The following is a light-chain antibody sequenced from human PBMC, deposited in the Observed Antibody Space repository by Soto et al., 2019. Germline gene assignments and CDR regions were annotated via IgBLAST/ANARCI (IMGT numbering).Light chain of an antibody. CDR1: QSISNS. CDR3: QQYNSWPPRT. Sequence: EIVMTQSPASLSVSPGETATLSCRASQSISNSLAWYQQKPGQAPSLLIYGASTRATGIPARFSGSGSGTEFTLTISSLQSXXXXXXYCQQYNSWPPRTFGQGTKLEIK. V-gene: IGKV3-15*01. J-gene: IGKJ2*01. CDR2: GAS.